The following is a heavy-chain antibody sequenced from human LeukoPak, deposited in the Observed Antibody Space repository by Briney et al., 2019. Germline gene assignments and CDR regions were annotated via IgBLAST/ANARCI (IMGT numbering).Heavy chain of an antibody. Sequence: SETLSLTCTVSGGSITSGGYYWSWIRQHPGKGLEWVGYIYYSGSTYYNPSLKSRVTISVDTSKNQFSLKLTSVTAADTAVYYCARVKGVRRGKYYDSSGFFDYWGQGTLVTVSS. D-gene: IGHD3-22*01. CDR1: GGSITSGGYY. J-gene: IGHJ4*02. V-gene: IGHV4-31*03. CDR3: ARVKGVRRGKYYDSSGFFDY. CDR2: IYYSGST.